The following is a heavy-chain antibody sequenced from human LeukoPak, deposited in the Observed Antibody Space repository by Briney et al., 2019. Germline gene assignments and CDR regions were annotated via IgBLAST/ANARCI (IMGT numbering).Heavy chain of an antibody. Sequence: GGSLRLSYAASGFTVSSNYMSWVRQAPGKGLEWVSVLYSGGSTYYAGSVKGRFTISRDNSKNTLYLQMNSLRAEDTAVYYCARGVVVLAAKGGGLDCWGQGTLVTVSS. V-gene: IGHV3-53*01. CDR2: LYSGGST. CDR3: ARGVVVLAAKGGGLDC. D-gene: IGHD2-15*01. CDR1: GFTVSSNY. J-gene: IGHJ4*02.